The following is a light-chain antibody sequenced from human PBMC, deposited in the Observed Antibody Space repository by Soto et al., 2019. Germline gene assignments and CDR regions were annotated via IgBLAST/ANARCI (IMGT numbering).Light chain of an antibody. Sequence: DIQMTQSPSSLSASVGDRVTITCQASQDISNYLNWYQQKAGKAPKLLIYDASNLDTGVPSRFSGSGSGTDFSFTNSSLQPENISTYYFQHYDNPPARFTFGPGTKVHIK. CDR1: QDISNY. J-gene: IGKJ3*01. V-gene: IGKV1-33*01. CDR2: DAS. CDR3: QHYDNPPARFT.